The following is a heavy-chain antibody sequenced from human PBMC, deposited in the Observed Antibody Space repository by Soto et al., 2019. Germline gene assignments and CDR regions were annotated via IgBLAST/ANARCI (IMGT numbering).Heavy chain of an antibody. D-gene: IGHD2-2*01. Sequence: SETLSLTCTVSGGSTSSSSYYWGWIRHPPGKLLEWIGTIYYSGSTYYNPSLKSLVTISVDTSKNQFSLKLSSVTAANTAVYYCARNGCSSTSCHYYYYNYGMDVWGQGTTVS. V-gene: IGHV4-39*01. CDR1: GGSTSSSSYY. CDR2: IYYSGST. J-gene: IGHJ6*02. CDR3: ARNGCSSTSCHYYYYNYGMDV.